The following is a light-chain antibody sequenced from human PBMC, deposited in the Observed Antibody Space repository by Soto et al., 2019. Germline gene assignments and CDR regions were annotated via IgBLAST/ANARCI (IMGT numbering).Light chain of an antibody. Sequence: EIVLTQSPGTLSLSPGERATLSCRASQSVYNNYLAWYQRKPGQTPRLLVNGASNRATGIPDRFSGGGSGTDFTLTISSLEPEDFAMYYCQQYGLPPHSFGQGTRVEIK. J-gene: IGKJ2*01. V-gene: IGKV3-20*01. CDR1: QSVYNNY. CDR2: GAS. CDR3: QQYGLPPHS.